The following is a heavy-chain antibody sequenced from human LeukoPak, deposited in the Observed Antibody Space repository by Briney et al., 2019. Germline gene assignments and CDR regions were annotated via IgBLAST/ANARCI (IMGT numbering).Heavy chain of an antibody. CDR3: ARGADGYSGSQDGPPHAFDI. J-gene: IGHJ3*02. CDR2: INHSGST. Sequence: PSETRSLTCAVYGGSFSGYYWSWIRQPPGKGLEWIGEINHSGSTNYNPSLKSRVTISVDTSKNQFSLKLSSVTAADTAVYYCARGADGYSGSQDGPPHAFDIWGQGTMVTVSS. D-gene: IGHD1-26*01. CDR1: GGSFSGYY. V-gene: IGHV4-34*01.